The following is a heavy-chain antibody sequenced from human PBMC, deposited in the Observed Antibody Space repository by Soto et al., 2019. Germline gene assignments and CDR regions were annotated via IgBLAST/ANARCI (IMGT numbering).Heavy chain of an antibody. CDR3: ASDRSDDKVWGSYNLGPGEFEI. CDR2: INPSGGST. D-gene: IGHD3-16*01. CDR1: GYTITSYY. Sequence: ASVKVSCKASGYTITSYYLHWVRQAPLQGLEWMGIINPSGGSTGYAQKFQGRVTLTREMYTSTVYMELSSLRSDDTAVYYCASDRSDDKVWGSYNLGPGEFEIWGPGTLVTVSS. J-gene: IGHJ3*02. V-gene: IGHV1-46*01.